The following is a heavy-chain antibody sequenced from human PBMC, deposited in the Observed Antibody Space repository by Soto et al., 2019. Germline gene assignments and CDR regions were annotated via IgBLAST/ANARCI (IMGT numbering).Heavy chain of an antibody. CDR3: AKEGDYGDYDGENFFNS. J-gene: IGHJ5*01. Sequence: EVQLVESGGGLVQPGGSLRLSCAASGFTFFAYWIHWVRQVPGKGLVWVSRINSDGSHTSYADSVRGRFTISRDTSKNTVYLQMNSLTAEDTAVYYCAKEGDYGDYDGENFFNSWGQGSLVTVSS. V-gene: IGHV3-74*01. D-gene: IGHD4-17*01. CDR1: GFTFFAYW. CDR2: INSDGSHT.